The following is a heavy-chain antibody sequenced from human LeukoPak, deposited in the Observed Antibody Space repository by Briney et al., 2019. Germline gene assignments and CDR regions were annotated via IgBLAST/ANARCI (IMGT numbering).Heavy chain of an antibody. CDR2: ISGSGGST. CDR1: GFTFSSYA. CDR3: AKSHRVLRYIDWLPDY. Sequence: GGSLRLSCAASGFTFSSYAMSWVRQAPGKGLEWVSAISGSGGSTYYADSVKGRFTISRDNSKNTLYLQMNSLRAEDTAVYYCAKSHRVLRYIDWLPDYWGQGTLVTVSS. V-gene: IGHV3-23*01. J-gene: IGHJ4*02. D-gene: IGHD3-9*01.